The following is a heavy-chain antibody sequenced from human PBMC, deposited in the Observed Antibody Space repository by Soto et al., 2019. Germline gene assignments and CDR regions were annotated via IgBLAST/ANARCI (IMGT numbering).Heavy chain of an antibody. V-gene: IGHV4-39*01. CDR3: AREQKGGSCCGDYGMDV. CDR2: IYYSGST. Sequence: SETLSLTCTVSGGSISSSSYYWGWIRQPPGKGLEWIGSIYYSGSTYYNPSLKSRVTISVDTSKNQFSLKLSSVTAADTAVYYCAREQKGGSCCGDYGMDVWGQGTTVTVSS. CDR1: GGSISSSSYY. D-gene: IGHD2-15*01. J-gene: IGHJ6*02.